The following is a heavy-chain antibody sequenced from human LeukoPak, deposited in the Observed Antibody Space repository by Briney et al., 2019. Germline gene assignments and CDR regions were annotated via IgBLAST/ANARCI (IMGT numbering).Heavy chain of an antibody. CDR3: ATDYPTISLSAFDP. CDR1: GGTFSSYA. Sequence: ASVKVSCKASGGTFSSYAISWVRQAPGQGLEWMGGIIPIFGTANYAQKFQGRVTITADESTSTAYMELSSLRSEDTAVYYCATDYPTISLSAFDPWGQGTLVTVSS. J-gene: IGHJ5*02. D-gene: IGHD3-3*01. V-gene: IGHV1-69*13. CDR2: IIPIFGTA.